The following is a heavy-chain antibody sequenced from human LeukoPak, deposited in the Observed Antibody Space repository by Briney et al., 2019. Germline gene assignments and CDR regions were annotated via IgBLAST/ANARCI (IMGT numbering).Heavy chain of an antibody. CDR3: AMNYYYDSSGYYSGASDI. D-gene: IGHD3-22*01. Sequence: GGSLRLSCAASGFTFDDYAMHWVRQAPGKGLEWVSLISGDGGSTYYADSVKGRFTISRDNSRNSLYLQMNSLRTEDTALYYCAMNYYYDSSGYYSGASDIWGQGTMVTVSS. CDR1: GFTFDDYA. J-gene: IGHJ3*02. CDR2: ISGDGGST. V-gene: IGHV3-43*02.